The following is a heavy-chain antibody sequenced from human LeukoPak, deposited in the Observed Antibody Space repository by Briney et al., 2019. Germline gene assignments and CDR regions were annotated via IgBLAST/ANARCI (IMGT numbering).Heavy chain of an antibody. CDR1: GFTFSSYA. Sequence: GGSLRLSCAASGFTFSSYAMSWVRQAPGKGLEWVSTTGGTGGTTYYADSVKGRFTISRDNSKNPLYLQMNSLRAEDTAVYYCAKAQPLHRSGPFDYWGQGTLVTVSS. D-gene: IGHD3-10*01. J-gene: IGHJ4*02. CDR2: TGGTGGTT. V-gene: IGHV3-23*01. CDR3: AKAQPLHRSGPFDY.